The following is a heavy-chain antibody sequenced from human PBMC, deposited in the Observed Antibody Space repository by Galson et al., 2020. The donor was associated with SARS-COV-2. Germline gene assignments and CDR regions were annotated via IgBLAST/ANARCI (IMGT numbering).Heavy chain of an antibody. D-gene: IGHD3-10*01. CDR2: IVVCCGTT. Sequence: SVTDSCQASGFTFTSYPMQWVRPARGQRLAWLGCIVVCCGTTNHAQKFQERVTITRDMSTSTAYMELSSLRSEDTAVYYCAADSELAYYYGSGSAPDAFDIWGQGTMVTVSS. J-gene: IGHJ3*02. CDR1: GFTFTSYP. CDR3: AADSELAYYYGSGSAPDAFDI. V-gene: IGHV1-58*02.